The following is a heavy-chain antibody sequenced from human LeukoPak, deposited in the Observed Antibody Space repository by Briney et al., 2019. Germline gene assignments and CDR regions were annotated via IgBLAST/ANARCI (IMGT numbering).Heavy chain of an antibody. CDR3: ARRSDSGSDDGEDYFDH. V-gene: IGHV4-39*01. CDR1: SGSISNSTFY. J-gene: IGHJ4*02. Sequence: SETLSLTCTVSSGSISNSTFYWGWIRQPPGKGLEWIGSMYYSGSTYYNPSLKSRVTITVDTSKNQFSLKMTSVTAADTAVYYCARRSDSGSDDGEDYFDHWGQGTLVTVSS. D-gene: IGHD1-26*01. CDR2: MYYSGST.